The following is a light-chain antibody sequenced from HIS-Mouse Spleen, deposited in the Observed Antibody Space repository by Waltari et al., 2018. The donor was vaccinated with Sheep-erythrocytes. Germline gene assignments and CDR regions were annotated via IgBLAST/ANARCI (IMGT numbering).Light chain of an antibody. CDR2: DVS. CDR1: SSDAGGYNY. V-gene: IGLV2-11*01. CDR3: CSYAGSYNHV. Sequence: QSALTQPRPVSGSPGQSVTISCTGTSSDAGGYNYVSWYQQHPGKAPKPMIYDVSKRPSGVPDRFSGSKSGNTASLTISGLQAEDEADYYCCSYAGSYNHVFATGTKVTVL. J-gene: IGLJ1*01.